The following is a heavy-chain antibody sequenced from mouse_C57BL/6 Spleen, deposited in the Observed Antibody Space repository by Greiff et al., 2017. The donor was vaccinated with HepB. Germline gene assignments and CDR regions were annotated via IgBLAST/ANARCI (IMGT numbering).Heavy chain of an antibody. V-gene: IGHV5-6*01. CDR1: GFTFSSYG. CDR2: ISSGGSYT. J-gene: IGHJ1*03. CDR3: ARRGFDV. Sequence: VQLKESGGDLVKPGGSLKLSCAASGFTFSSYGMSWVRQTPDKRLEWVATISSGGSYTYYPDSVKGRFTISRDNAKNTLYLQMSSLKSEDTAMYYCARRGFDVWGTGTTVTVSS.